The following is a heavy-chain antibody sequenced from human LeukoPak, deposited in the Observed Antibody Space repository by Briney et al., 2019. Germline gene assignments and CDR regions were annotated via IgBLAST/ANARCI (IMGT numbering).Heavy chain of an antibody. Sequence: PGGSLRLSCAASGFTFSSYSMNWVRQAPGKGLEWVSSISSSSSYIYYADSVKGRFTISRDNAKNSLYLQMNSLRAEDTAVYYCAREGYHYDSSGYYYGDAFDIWGQGTMVTVSS. D-gene: IGHD3-22*01. CDR2: ISSSSSYI. J-gene: IGHJ3*02. CDR1: GFTFSSYS. CDR3: AREGYHYDSSGYYYGDAFDI. V-gene: IGHV3-21*01.